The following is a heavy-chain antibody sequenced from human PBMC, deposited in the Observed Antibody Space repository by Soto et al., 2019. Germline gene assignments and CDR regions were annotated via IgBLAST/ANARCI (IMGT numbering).Heavy chain of an antibody. CDR3: ALLYSSSWTEYFQH. Sequence: GLDLEWLALIYWDDDKRYSPSLKSRLTITKDTSKNQVVLTMTNMDPVDTATYYCALLYSSSWTEYFQHWGQGTLVTVSS. J-gene: IGHJ1*01. D-gene: IGHD6-13*01. CDR2: IYWDDDK. V-gene: IGHV2-5*02.